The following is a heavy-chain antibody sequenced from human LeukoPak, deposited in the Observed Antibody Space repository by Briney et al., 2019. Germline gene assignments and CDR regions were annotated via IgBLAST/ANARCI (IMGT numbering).Heavy chain of an antibody. J-gene: IGHJ3*02. CDR2: ISSGSSTI. V-gene: IGHV3-48*02. Sequence: GGSLRLSCAASGFTFSSYSMNWVRQAPGKGLEWVSYISSGSSTIYYADSVKGRFTISRDNAKNSLCLQMNSLRDEDTAVYYCARENIVVVTAIRDAFDIWGQGTMVSVSS. D-gene: IGHD2-21*02. CDR1: GFTFSSYS. CDR3: ARENIVVVTAIRDAFDI.